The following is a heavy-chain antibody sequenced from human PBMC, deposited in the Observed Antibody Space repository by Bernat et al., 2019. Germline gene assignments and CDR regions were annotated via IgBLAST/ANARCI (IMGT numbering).Heavy chain of an antibody. CDR3: ARSLGLRSLYYYYYMDV. J-gene: IGHJ6*03. D-gene: IGHD4-17*01. V-gene: IGHV1-69*01. CDR2: IIPIFGTA. Sequence: QVQLVQSGAEVKKPGSSVKVSCKASGGTFSSYAISWVRQAPGQGLEWMGGIIPIFGTANYAQKFQGRVTITADESTSTAYMELSSLRSEDTAVYYCARSLGLRSLYYYYYMDVWGKGTTVTGSS. CDR1: GGTFSSYA.